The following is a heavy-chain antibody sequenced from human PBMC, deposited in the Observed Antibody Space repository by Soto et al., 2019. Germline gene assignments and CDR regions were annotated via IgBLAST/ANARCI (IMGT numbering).Heavy chain of an antibody. CDR1: GGSISSGGYS. D-gene: IGHD5-12*01. J-gene: IGHJ4*02. CDR3: AAGGGLPRYC. CDR2: IYHSGSN. Sequence: QLQLQESGSGLVKPSQTLSLTCAVSGGSISSGGYSWSWIRQPPGKGLEWIGYIYHSGSNYYNPSLKIRVTLSVDRSKNQFSLKLSSVTAADTAVYYCAAGGGLPRYCWGQGTLGTVSS. V-gene: IGHV4-30-2*01.